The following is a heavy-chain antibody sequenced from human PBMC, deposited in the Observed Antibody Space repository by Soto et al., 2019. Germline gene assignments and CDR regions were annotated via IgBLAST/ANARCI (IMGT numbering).Heavy chain of an antibody. CDR2: IKQDGSEK. CDR3: ATTLWFGELRH. CDR1: GFTFSSYW. Sequence: GGSLRLSCAASGFTFSSYWMSWVRQAPGKGLEWVANIKQDGSEKYYVDSVKGRFTISRDNAKNSLYLQVNSLRAEDTAVYYCATTLWFGELRHWGQGTLVTVSS. D-gene: IGHD3-10*01. J-gene: IGHJ4*02. V-gene: IGHV3-7*01.